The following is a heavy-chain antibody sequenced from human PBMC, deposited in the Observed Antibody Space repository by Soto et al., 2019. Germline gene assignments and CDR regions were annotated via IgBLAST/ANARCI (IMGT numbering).Heavy chain of an antibody. D-gene: IGHD3-3*01. CDR1: SVSNAC. V-gene: IGHV3-15*07. J-gene: IGHJ6*02. CDR2: IKRKTDGGTT. Sequence: SVSNACMNWVRQAPGKGLEWVGRIKRKTDGGTTDYAAPVKGRFTISRDDSKHTLYLQMNSLKTEDTALYYCTTLKGIDFWSATYGMDVWGPGTTVTVSS. CDR3: TTLKGIDFWSATYGMDV.